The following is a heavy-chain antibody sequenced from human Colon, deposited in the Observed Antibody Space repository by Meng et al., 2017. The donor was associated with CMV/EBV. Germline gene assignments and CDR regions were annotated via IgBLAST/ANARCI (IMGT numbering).Heavy chain of an antibody. V-gene: IGHV3-23*01. Sequence: GESLKISCVASGFTFDKYAMTWVRQAPGKGLEWVSGISGSGSSTYYADSVKGRHTISRDNSKNTLYLQMNGLGAEDTGAYYCAKDTAYYYGSGSRAYGLDVWGHGTTVTVSS. CDR1: GFTFDKYA. J-gene: IGHJ6*02. D-gene: IGHD3-10*01. CDR3: AKDTAYYYGSGSRAYGLDV. CDR2: ISGSGSST.